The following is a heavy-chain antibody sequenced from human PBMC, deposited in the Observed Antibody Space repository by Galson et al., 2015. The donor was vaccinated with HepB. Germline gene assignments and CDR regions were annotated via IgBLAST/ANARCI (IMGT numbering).Heavy chain of an antibody. CDR3: ARDLQYVWGSYRPRPFDY. J-gene: IGHJ4*02. CDR1: GFTFSSYP. Sequence: SLRLSCAASGFTFSSYPMHWVRQAPGKGLEWVAVISYDGSNKYYADSVKGRFTISRDNSKNTLYLQMNSLRAEDTAVYYCARDLQYVWGSYRPRPFDYWGQGTLVTVSS. V-gene: IGHV3-30*04. CDR2: ISYDGSNK. D-gene: IGHD3-16*02.